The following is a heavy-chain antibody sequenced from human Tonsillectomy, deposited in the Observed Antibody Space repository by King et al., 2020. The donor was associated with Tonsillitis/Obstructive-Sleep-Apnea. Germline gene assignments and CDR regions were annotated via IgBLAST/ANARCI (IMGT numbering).Heavy chain of an antibody. D-gene: IGHD5-18*01. CDR1: GYSFTKYW. CDR2: IDPSDSYV. J-gene: IGHJ6*02. Sequence: VQLVESGAEVKKSGESLRISCKGSGYSFTKYWISWVRQMPGKGLEWMGRIDPSDSYVNYNPSFQGHVTISADKSISTAYLQWSSLKASGTAVYYCARLGDTAMDSDHYYGMAVWGQGTTVPVS. V-gene: IGHV5-10-1*03. CDR3: ARLGDTAMDSDHYYGMAV.